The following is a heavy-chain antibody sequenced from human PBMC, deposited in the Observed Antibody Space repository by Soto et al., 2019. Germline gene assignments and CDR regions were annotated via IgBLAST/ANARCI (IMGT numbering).Heavy chain of an antibody. CDR1: GGSISSYY. J-gene: IGHJ6*03. V-gene: IGHV4-59*08. CDR2: IYYSGST. Sequence: SETLSLTCTVSGGSISSYYWSWIRQPPGKGLEWIGYIYYSGSTNYNPSLKSRVTISVDTSKNQFSLKLSSVTAADTAVYYCARQGITIFGVVRLGYMDVWGKGTTVTVSS. CDR3: ARQGITIFGVVRLGYMDV. D-gene: IGHD3-3*01.